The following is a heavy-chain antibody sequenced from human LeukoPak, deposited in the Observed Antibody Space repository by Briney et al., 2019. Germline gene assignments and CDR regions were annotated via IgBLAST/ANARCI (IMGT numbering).Heavy chain of an antibody. V-gene: IGHV3-23*01. Sequence: GGSLRLSCAASGFTFSSYAMSWVRQAPGKGLEWVSAISGSGGSTYYADSVKGRFTISRDNSKNTLYLQMNSLRAEDTAVYYCAKDVERSTNYYDSSGLDYWGQGTLVTVSS. CDR2: ISGSGGST. CDR3: AKDVERSTNYYDSSGLDY. CDR1: GFTFSSYA. J-gene: IGHJ4*02. D-gene: IGHD3-22*01.